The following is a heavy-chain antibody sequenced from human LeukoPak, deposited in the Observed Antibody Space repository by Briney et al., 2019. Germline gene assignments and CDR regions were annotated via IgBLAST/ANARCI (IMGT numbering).Heavy chain of an antibody. Sequence: GASVKVSCKTSGYTFTYYVITWVRQAPGQGLEWMGWINAYNGNTNDAQRFQGRVTMTTDTSTSTAYMELRSLRSDDTAVYYCVRGEKAYDYWGQGTLVSVSS. V-gene: IGHV1-18*01. D-gene: IGHD1-26*01. CDR3: VRGEKAYDY. CDR2: INAYNGNT. J-gene: IGHJ4*02. CDR1: GYTFTYYV.